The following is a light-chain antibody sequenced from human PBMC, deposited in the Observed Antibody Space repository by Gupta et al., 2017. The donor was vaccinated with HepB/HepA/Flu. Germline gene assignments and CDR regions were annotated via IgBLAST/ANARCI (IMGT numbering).Light chain of an antibody. CDR2: DNN. Sequence: QSLLTQPPSVSAAPGQKVTIPCSGSSSIIGNNYVSWYQQLPGTAPKLLIYDNNKRPSGIPDRFSGSKSGTSATLSITGLQTGDEADYYCGTWDSSLSCVVFGGGTKLTVL. V-gene: IGLV1-51*01. CDR1: SSIIGNNY. J-gene: IGLJ2*01. CDR3: GTWDSSLSCVV.